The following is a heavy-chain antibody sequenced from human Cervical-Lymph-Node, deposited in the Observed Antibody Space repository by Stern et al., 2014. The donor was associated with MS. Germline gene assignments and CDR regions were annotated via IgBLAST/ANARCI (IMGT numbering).Heavy chain of an antibody. J-gene: IGHJ4*02. CDR1: GYSFSSHW. V-gene: IGHV5-51*01. Sequence: EVQLVQSGAEVKKPGESLKISCKGSGYSFSSHWIGWGRQMPGKGLEWMGIIYPDDSDTRYSPSFKGQVTISADKSISTAFLQWSSLKASDSAMYYCARTVCSGGSCYTVPFDHWGQGTLVTVSS. D-gene: IGHD2-15*01. CDR3: ARTVCSGGSCYTVPFDH. CDR2: IYPDDSDT.